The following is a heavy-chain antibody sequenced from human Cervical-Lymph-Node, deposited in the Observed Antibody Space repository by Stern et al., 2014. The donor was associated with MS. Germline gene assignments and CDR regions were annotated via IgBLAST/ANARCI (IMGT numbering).Heavy chain of an antibody. CDR2: INPSGGST. CDR3: ARVAAAGTAYYYYGMDV. CDR1: GYTFTSYY. V-gene: IGHV1-46*01. J-gene: IGHJ6*02. Sequence: MQLVESGAEVKKPGASVKVSCKTSGYTFTSYYIHWVRQAPGQGLEWMGIINPSGGSTSYAQKFQDRVTMTRDTSTSTVYMELSSLRSDDTALYYCARVAAAGTAYYYYGMDVWGQGTTVTVSS. D-gene: IGHD6-13*01.